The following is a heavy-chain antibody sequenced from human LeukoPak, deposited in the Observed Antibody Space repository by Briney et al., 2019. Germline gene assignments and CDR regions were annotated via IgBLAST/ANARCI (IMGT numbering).Heavy chain of an antibody. J-gene: IGHJ4*02. CDR2: IYYSGST. Sequence: SETLSLTCTVSGGSISSYYWSWIRQPPGKGLEWIGYIYYSGSTNYNPSLKSRVTISVDTSKNQFSLKLSSVTAADTAVYYCARGHFRGVIRKIDYWGQGTLVTVSS. CDR1: GGSISSYY. CDR3: ARGHFRGVIRKIDY. V-gene: IGHV4-59*01. D-gene: IGHD3-10*01.